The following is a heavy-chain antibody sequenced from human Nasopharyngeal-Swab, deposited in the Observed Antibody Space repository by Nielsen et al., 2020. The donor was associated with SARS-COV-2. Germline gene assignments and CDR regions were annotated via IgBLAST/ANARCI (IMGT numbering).Heavy chain of an antibody. J-gene: IGHJ4*02. V-gene: IGHV3-7*01. CDR3: ARAGATTYYFDY. CDR1: GFTFRNYW. D-gene: IGHD1-26*01. Sequence: GESLKISCAASGFTFRNYWMSWVRQAPGKGLEWVANIKQGGSEKHYVDSVKGRFTISRDDAKNSQSLQMNSLRVEDTAVYYCARAGATTYYFDYWDQGTLVTVSS. CDR2: IKQGGSEK.